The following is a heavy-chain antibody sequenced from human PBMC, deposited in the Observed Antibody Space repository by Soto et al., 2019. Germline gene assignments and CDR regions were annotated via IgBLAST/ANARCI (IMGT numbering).Heavy chain of an antibody. CDR3: ARTAGTISRYYYYYMDV. J-gene: IGHJ6*03. CDR1: GGSISSYY. D-gene: IGHD3-3*01. V-gene: IGHV4-59*01. Sequence: QVQLQESGPGLVKPSETLSLTCTVSGGSISSYYWSWIRQPPGKGLEWIGSIYYSGSTNYNPSLKSRVTISVGTSKNQFSLKLSSVTAADTAVYYCARTAGTISRYYYYYMDVWGKGTTVTVSS. CDR2: IYYSGST.